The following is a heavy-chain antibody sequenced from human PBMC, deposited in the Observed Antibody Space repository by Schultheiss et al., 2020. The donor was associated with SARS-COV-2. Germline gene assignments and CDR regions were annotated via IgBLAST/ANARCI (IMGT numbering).Heavy chain of an antibody. CDR3: ARPVDYYGSGTYDY. Sequence: GGSLRLSCAASGFTFSSYAMHWVRQAPGKGLEWVAVISYDGSNKYYADSVKGRFTISRDNSKNTLYLQMNSLRAEDTAVYYCARPVDYYGSGTYDYWGQGTLVTVSS. CDR2: ISYDGSNK. J-gene: IGHJ4*02. D-gene: IGHD3-10*01. CDR1: GFTFSSYA. V-gene: IGHV3-30*07.